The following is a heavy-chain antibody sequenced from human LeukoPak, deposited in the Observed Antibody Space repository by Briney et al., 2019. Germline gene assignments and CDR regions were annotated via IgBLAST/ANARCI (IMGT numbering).Heavy chain of an antibody. CDR3: ARVTYNYVFDY. CDR2: NSSNGGST. CDR1: GFTFSAYA. Sequence: GGSLRLSCAASGFTFSAYAMHWVRQPPGKGLEYVSGNSSNGGSTYYANSVKGRFTISRDKSKNTVHLQMGSLRPEDMAIYYCARVTYNYVFDYWGQGALVTVSS. V-gene: IGHV3-64*01. D-gene: IGHD5-24*01. J-gene: IGHJ4*02.